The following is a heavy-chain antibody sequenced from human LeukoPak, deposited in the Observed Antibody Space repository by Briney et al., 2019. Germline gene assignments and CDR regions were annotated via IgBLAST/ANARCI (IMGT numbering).Heavy chain of an antibody. J-gene: IGHJ4*02. CDR3: AKDLHAFYDSSGYFDY. CDR2: ISGNGGST. Sequence: PGGSLRLSCAVSGFTFSSCGMHWVRQAPGKGLEWVSAISGNGGSTYYADSVKGRFTISRDNSKNTLYLQMNSLRAEDTAVYYCAKDLHAFYDSSGYFDYWGQGTLVTVSS. V-gene: IGHV3-23*01. D-gene: IGHD3-22*01. CDR1: GFTFSSCG.